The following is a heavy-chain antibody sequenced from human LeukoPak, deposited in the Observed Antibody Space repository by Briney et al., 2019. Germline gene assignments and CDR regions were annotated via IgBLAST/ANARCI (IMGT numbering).Heavy chain of an antibody. J-gene: IGHJ4*02. V-gene: IGHV1-69*04. CDR2: IIPILGIA. CDR1: GGTFSSYA. CDR3: ARGSGSFLSFDY. Sequence: SVKVSCKASGGTFSSYAISWVRQAPGQGLELMGRIIPILGIANYAQKFQGRVTITADKSTSTAYMELSSLRSEDTAVYYCARGSGSFLSFDYWGQGTLVTVSS. D-gene: IGHD1-26*01.